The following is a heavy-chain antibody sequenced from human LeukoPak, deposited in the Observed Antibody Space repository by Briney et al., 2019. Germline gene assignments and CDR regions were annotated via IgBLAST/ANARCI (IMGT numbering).Heavy chain of an antibody. Sequence: PSETLSLTCTVSGGSISSYYWSWIRQPPGKGLEWIGYIYYSGSTNYNPSLKSRVTISVDTSKNQFSLKLSSVTAADTAVYYCARAPYYDYVWGSYRGAFDIWGQGTMVTVSS. CDR2: IYYSGST. D-gene: IGHD3-16*02. CDR3: ARAPYYDYVWGSYRGAFDI. CDR1: GGSISSYY. J-gene: IGHJ3*02. V-gene: IGHV4-59*01.